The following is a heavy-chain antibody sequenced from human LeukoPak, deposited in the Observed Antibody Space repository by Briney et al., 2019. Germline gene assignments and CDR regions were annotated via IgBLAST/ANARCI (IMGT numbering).Heavy chain of an antibody. CDR2: IYPGDSDT. D-gene: IGHD2-2*01. Sequence: GESLKISCKGSGYSFTSRWIGWVRQMPGKGLEWMGIIYPGDSDTRYSPSFQGQVTISADKSISTAYLQWSSLKASDTAMYYCARHECSTTSCWHAFDIWGQGTMVTVSS. J-gene: IGHJ3*02. CDR1: GYSFTSRW. CDR3: ARHECSTTSCWHAFDI. V-gene: IGHV5-51*01.